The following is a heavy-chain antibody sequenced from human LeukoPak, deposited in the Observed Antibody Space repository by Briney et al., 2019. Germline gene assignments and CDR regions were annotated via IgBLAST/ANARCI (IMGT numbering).Heavy chain of an antibody. CDR3: ARELPREVTLDY. Sequence: AGGSLRLSCAASGFTFISYGMQWVRQAPGKGLVGVSRINTDGSSTSYADSVKGRFTISRDNAKNTLYLQMNSLRAEDTAVYYCARELPREVTLDYWGQGTLVTVSS. CDR1: GFTFISYG. CDR2: INTDGSST. V-gene: IGHV3-74*01. D-gene: IGHD2-21*02. J-gene: IGHJ4*01.